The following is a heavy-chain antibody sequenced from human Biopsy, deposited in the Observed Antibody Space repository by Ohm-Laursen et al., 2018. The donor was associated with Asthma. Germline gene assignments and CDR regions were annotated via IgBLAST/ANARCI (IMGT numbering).Heavy chain of an antibody. V-gene: IGHV3-53*01. CDR3: ARGDSSGWSHYYFDY. J-gene: IGHJ4*02. Sequence: SLRLSCAASGFTFSNYAMSWVRQAPGKGLEWVSVIYSGGTSDTADSVRGRFTISRDFYKNTLYLQMDSPRAEDTAVYYCARGDSSGWSHYYFDYWGQGTLVTVSS. CDR2: IYSGGTS. D-gene: IGHD6-19*01. CDR1: GFTFSNYA.